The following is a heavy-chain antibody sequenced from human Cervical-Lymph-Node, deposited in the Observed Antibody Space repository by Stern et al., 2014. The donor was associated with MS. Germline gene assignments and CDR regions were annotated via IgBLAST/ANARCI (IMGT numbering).Heavy chain of an antibody. J-gene: IGHJ4*02. D-gene: IGHD3-10*01. Sequence: QAQLVQSGAEVKKPGASVKVSCKASAYTITDYYTHWVRQAPGHGLEWMGWINPNSGGTYSAQKFQGRLTMTRDTSISTAYMELSSLRSDNTAVYYCARGGGYSYSTLDYWGQGTQVTVSS. CDR1: AYTITDYY. CDR3: ARGGGYSYSTLDY. CDR2: INPNSGGT. V-gene: IGHV1-2*02.